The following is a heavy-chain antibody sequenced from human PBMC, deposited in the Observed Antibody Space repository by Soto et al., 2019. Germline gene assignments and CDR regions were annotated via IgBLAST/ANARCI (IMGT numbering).Heavy chain of an antibody. V-gene: IGHV4-59*01. CDR2: SYSSGST. Sequence: SETLSVTCTVSGGAISFYNWNWIRQSPGMGLEWIGYSYSSGSTNYNPSLKSRVTISVDTPKNQFSLQLTYVTAADTAVYYCARGDSTTHGDSFDIWGQGTMVTVSS. J-gene: IGHJ3*02. CDR3: ARGDSTTHGDSFDI. CDR1: GGAISFYN. D-gene: IGHD6-13*01.